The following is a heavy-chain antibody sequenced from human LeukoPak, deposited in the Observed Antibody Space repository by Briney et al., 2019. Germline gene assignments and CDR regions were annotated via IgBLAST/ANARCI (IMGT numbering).Heavy chain of an antibody. CDR3: AKGTRAVAGRDAFDI. CDR2: ISWNSGSI. D-gene: IGHD6-19*01. J-gene: IGHJ3*02. CDR1: GFTFDDYA. V-gene: IGHV3-9*01. Sequence: GGPLRLSCAASGFTFDDYAMYWVRQVPGKGLEWVSGISWNSGSIGYADSVKGRFTISRDNAKNSLYLQMNSLRAEDTALYYCAKGTRAVAGRDAFDIWGQGTMVTVSS.